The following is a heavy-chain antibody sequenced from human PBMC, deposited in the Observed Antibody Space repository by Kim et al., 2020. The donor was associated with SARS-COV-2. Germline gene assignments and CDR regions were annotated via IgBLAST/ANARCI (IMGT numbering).Heavy chain of an antibody. D-gene: IGHD3-22*01. CDR3: ARGLDTYYYDSSGYYYFDY. J-gene: IGHJ4*02. Sequence: SETLSLTCTVSGGSISSYYWSWIRQPAGKGLEWIGRIYTSGSTNYNPSLKSRVTMSVDTSKNQFSLKLSSVTAADTAVYYCARGLDTYYYDSSGYYYFDYWGQGTLVTVSS. CDR2: IYTSGST. V-gene: IGHV4-4*07. CDR1: GGSISSYY.